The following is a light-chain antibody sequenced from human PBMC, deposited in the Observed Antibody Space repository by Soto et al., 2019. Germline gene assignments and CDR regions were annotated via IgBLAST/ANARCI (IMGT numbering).Light chain of an antibody. CDR1: QSVSRY. Sequence: EIVLTQSPATLSLSPGERATLSCRASQSVSRYLAWYQQKPGQAPRLLIYDASNRATGIPARFSGSGSGTDFTLTISSLEPKDFAVYYCQQRSNSPLTFGGGTKVVNK. J-gene: IGKJ4*01. V-gene: IGKV3-11*01. CDR2: DAS. CDR3: QQRSNSPLT.